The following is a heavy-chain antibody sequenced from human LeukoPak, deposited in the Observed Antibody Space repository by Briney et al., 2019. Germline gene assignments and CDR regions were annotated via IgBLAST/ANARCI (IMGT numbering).Heavy chain of an antibody. CDR1: GGTFSGYY. V-gene: IGHV4-34*01. CDR2: LNHSGST. Sequence: SETLSLTCAVYGGTFSGYYWGWIRQPPGRGREGLVELNHSGSTNYNPSLKSRVTISVDTSKNQFSLKLSSVTAADTAVYYCARAASYCSSTSCYSPVDPWGQGTLVTVSS. D-gene: IGHD2-2*01. J-gene: IGHJ5*02. CDR3: ARAASYCSSTSCYSPVDP.